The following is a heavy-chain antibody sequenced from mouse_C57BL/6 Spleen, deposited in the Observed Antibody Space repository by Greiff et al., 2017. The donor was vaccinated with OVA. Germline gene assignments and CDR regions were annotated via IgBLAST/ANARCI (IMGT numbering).Heavy chain of an antibody. CDR3: ARSEFITTVVDSMDD. V-gene: IGHV1-64*01. CDR2: IHPNSGST. CDR1: GYTFTSYW. J-gene: IGHJ4*01. D-gene: IGHD1-1*01. Sequence: QVQLKQPGAELVKPGASVKLSCKASGYTFTSYWMHWVKQRPGQGLEWIGMIHPNSGSTNYNEKFKSKATLTVDKSSSTAYMQLSSLTSEDSAVYYCARSEFITTVVDSMDDWGQGTSVTVSS.